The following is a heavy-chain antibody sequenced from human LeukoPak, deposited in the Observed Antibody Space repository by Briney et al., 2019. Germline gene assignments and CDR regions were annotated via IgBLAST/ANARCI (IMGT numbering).Heavy chain of an antibody. V-gene: IGHV1-2*02. J-gene: IGHJ4*02. CDR3: ARGTPGRGYQLLSLDY. D-gene: IGHD2-2*01. CDR2: INPKTGGT. CDR1: GYTFTDSY. Sequence: ASVKVSCKASGYTFTDSYMHWVRQAPGQGLEWMGWINPKTGGTNYAQRFQGRVTMTRDTSIRTAYMELNSLRSDDTAVYYCARGTPGRGYQLLSLDYWGQGTLVTVSS.